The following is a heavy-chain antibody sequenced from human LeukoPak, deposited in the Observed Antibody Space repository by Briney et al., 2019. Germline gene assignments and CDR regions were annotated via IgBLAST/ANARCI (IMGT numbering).Heavy chain of an antibody. CDR3: ARGEGQYGSGSYSYYFDY. J-gene: IGHJ4*02. CDR1: GGSISSYY. D-gene: IGHD3-10*01. Sequence: SETLSLTCTVSGGSISSYYWSWIRQPPGKGLEWIGYIYYSGSTNYNPSLKSRVTISVDTSKNQFSLKLSSVTAADTAVYYCARGEGQYGSGSYSYYFDYWGQGTLVTVSS. CDR2: IYYSGST. V-gene: IGHV4-59*01.